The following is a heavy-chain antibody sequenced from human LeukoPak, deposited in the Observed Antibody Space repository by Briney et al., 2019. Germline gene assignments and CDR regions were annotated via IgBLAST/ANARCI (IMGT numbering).Heavy chain of an antibody. Sequence: GGSLRLSCAASGFTFSSYGMHWVRQAPGKGLEWVALIWYDGSNKYYADFVKGRFTISRDNSKNTLYLQMSSLRAEDTAVYYCARGYGEDFDYWGQGTLVTVSS. CDR1: GFTFSSYG. J-gene: IGHJ4*02. V-gene: IGHV3-33*01. CDR2: IWYDGSNK. D-gene: IGHD4-17*01. CDR3: ARGYGEDFDY.